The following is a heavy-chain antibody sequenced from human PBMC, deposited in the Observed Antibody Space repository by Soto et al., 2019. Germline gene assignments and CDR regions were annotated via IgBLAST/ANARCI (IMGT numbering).Heavy chain of an antibody. CDR1: VDSISRSHNF. CDR3: ARYYGDYKNYFDY. Sequence: SETLSLTCTVTVDSISRSHNFWGWIRLPPGKGLELIGSIFYSGTTYNNPSLNSRVTLSLDTSKNQFSLKLNSVTAADTAVYYCARYYGDYKNYFDYWGQGTLVTVS. V-gene: IGHV4-39*01. J-gene: IGHJ4*02. D-gene: IGHD4-17*01. CDR2: IFYSGTT.